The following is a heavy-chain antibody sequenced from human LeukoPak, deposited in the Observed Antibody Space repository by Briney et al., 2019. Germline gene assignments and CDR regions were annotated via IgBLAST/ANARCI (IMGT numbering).Heavy chain of an antibody. D-gene: IGHD6-19*01. J-gene: IGHJ3*02. V-gene: IGHV5-51*01. Sequence: GESLKISCKGSGYSFTSYWIGWVRQMPGKGLEWMGIIYPGDSDTRYSPSFQGQVTISADKSISTAYLQWSSLKASDTAMYYCARPNQGWSNVHDAFDIWGQGTMVTVSS. CDR2: IYPGDSDT. CDR1: GYSFTSYW. CDR3: ARPNQGWSNVHDAFDI.